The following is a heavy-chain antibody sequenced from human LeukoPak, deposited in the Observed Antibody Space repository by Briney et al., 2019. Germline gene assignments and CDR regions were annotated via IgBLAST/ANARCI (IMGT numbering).Heavy chain of an antibody. V-gene: IGHV1-69*01. D-gene: IGHD4-17*01. Sequence: GSSVKVSCKASGGTFSSYAISWVRQAPGQGLEWMGGIIPIFGTANYAQKFQGRVTITADESTSTAYMELSSLRSEDTAVYYCARKGGGRRDFGWFDRWGQGTLVTVSS. CDR2: IIPIFGTA. CDR1: GGTFSSYA. CDR3: ARKGGGRRDFGWFDR. J-gene: IGHJ5*02.